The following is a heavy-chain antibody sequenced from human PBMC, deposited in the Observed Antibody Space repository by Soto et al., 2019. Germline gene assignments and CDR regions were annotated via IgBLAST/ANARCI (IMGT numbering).Heavy chain of an antibody. V-gene: IGHV3-21*01. CDR1: GFSFSAYN. J-gene: IGHJ4*02. Sequence: GGSLRLSCAASGFSFSAYNMNWVRQAPGKGLEWVASISSSSSYIYYADSVKGRFTISRDNAKNSLYLQMNSLRAEDTAVYYCAKDDREQLWLVGPCDYWGQGT. D-gene: IGHD6-19*01. CDR2: ISSSSSYI. CDR3: AKDDREQLWLVGPCDY.